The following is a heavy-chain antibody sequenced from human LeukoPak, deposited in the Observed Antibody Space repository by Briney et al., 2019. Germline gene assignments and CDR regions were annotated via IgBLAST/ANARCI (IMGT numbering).Heavy chain of an antibody. CDR3: AKDQGRGGFGLDC. CDR1: GLTFSNYE. V-gene: IGHV3-48*03. J-gene: IGHJ4*02. Sequence: GGSLRLSCAGSGLTFSNYEMNWVRQAPGKGLEGVSFISGSGSRIYYADSVKGRFTISRDNAKNSLYLQMNNLRADDTAVYYCAKDQGRGGFGLDCWGQGTLVTVSS. CDR2: ISGSGSRI. D-gene: IGHD3-16*01.